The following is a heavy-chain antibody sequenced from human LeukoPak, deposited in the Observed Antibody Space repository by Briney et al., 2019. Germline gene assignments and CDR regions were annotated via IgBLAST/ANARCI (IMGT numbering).Heavy chain of an antibody. D-gene: IGHD4-17*01. Sequence: GRSLRLSCAASGFTFSSYSMNWIRQAPGKGLEWVSSISSSSSYIYYADSVKGRFTISRDNAKNSLYLQMNSLRAEDTAVYYCAGSVTTVTNFDYWGQGTLVTVSS. CDR1: GFTFSSYS. J-gene: IGHJ4*02. V-gene: IGHV3-21*01. CDR2: ISSSSSYI. CDR3: AGSVTTVTNFDY.